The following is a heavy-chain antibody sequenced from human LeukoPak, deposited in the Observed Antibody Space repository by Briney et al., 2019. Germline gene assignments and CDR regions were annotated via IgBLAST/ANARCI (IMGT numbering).Heavy chain of an antibody. V-gene: IGHV3-21*01. Sequence: PGGSLRLSCAASGFTFSSYSMNWVRQAPGKGLEWVSSISSSSSYIYYADSVKGRFTISRDNAKNSLYLQMNSLRAEDTAVYYCARDSLPSGRWLQFPIDYWGQGTLVTVSS. J-gene: IGHJ4*02. CDR3: ARDSLPSGRWLQFPIDY. CDR2: ISSSSSYI. D-gene: IGHD5-24*01. CDR1: GFTFSSYS.